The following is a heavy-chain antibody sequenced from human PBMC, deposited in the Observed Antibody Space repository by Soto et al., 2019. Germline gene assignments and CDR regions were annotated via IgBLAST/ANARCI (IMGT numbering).Heavy chain of an antibody. Sequence: PSETLSLTCTVSGGSIGSYYLSWIRQPPGKGLEWIGYIYNSGSTNYNPSLKSRVTISVDTSKNQFSLKLNSVTAADTAVYYCARGGWEPTIPDAFDIWGQGTMVTVS. CDR2: IYNSGST. V-gene: IGHV4-59*01. CDR3: ARGGWEPTIPDAFDI. CDR1: GGSIGSYY. J-gene: IGHJ3*02. D-gene: IGHD1-26*01.